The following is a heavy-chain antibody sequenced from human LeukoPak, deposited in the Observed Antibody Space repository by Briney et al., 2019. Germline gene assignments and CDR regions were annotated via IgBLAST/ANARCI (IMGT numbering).Heavy chain of an antibody. V-gene: IGHV4-59*01. CDR1: GVSINNYY. CDR2: SYHRGST. CDR3: ARDRELGY. Sequence: SETLSLTCTVSGVSINNYYWGWIRQSPGKGPEWIGWSYHRGSTSYNPSLKSRVAISVDTSKNQFSLKLSAVTAADTAVYYCARDRELGYWGQGTLVIVSS. J-gene: IGHJ4*02.